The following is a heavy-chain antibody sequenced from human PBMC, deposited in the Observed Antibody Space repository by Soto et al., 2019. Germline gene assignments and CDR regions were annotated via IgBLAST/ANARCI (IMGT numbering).Heavy chain of an antibody. CDR2: INAGNGNT. V-gene: IGHV1-3*01. CDR1: GYTFTSYA. J-gene: IGHJ4*02. Sequence: VASVKVSCKASGYTFTSYAMHLVRQAPGQRLEWMGWINAGNGNTKYSQKFQGRVTITRDTSASTAYMELSSLRSEDTAVYYCARVIGGLYYFDYWGQGTLVTVSS. CDR3: ARVIGGLYYFDY. D-gene: IGHD3-16*01.